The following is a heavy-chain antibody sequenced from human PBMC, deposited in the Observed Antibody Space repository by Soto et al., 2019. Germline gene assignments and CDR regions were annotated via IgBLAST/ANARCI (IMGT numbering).Heavy chain of an antibody. CDR2: LIPIFGTA. Sequence: GASLMISCKDSGGTFSSYAISWVRKAPGQGLERMGGLIPIFGTANYAQKFQGRVTITADESTSTAYMELSSLRSEDTAVYDCARDVEGSSSALSRVPEYWDQCTLATLS. V-gene: IGHV1-69*13. CDR3: ARDVEGSSSALSRVPEY. CDR1: GGTFSSYA. D-gene: IGHD6-6*01. J-gene: IGHJ4*02.